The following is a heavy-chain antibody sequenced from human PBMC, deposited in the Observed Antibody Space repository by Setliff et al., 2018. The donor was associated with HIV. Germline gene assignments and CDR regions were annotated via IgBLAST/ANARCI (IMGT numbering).Heavy chain of an antibody. CDR3: ARVPAVTRGDWFDP. D-gene: IGHD2-2*01. CDR1: GGSFRSSA. Sequence: ASVKVSCKASGGSFRSSAISWVRRAPGQGLEWMGWISANSGITDYAQKFRGRVTMTTDASTTTAYMELTDLRSDDTAFYYCARVPAVTRGDWFDPWGQGTLVTV. V-gene: IGHV1-18*01. CDR2: ISANSGIT. J-gene: IGHJ5*02.